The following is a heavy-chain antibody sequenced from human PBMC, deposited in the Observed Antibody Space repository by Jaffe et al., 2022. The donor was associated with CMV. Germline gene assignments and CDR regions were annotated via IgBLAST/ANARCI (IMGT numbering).Heavy chain of an antibody. V-gene: IGHV3-48*02. Sequence: EVPLVESGGGLVQPGGSLRLSCEASGFSFSSFAMNWVRQTPGKGLEWVSYIGSNGSPIYYGDSVKGRFTISRDNAKNSLYLQMNSLRDEDSALYYCARHASAWPYYFDYWGQGTLVTVSS. CDR2: IGSNGSPI. CDR1: GFSFSSFA. CDR3: ARHASAWPYYFDY. D-gene: IGHD6-19*01. J-gene: IGHJ4*02.